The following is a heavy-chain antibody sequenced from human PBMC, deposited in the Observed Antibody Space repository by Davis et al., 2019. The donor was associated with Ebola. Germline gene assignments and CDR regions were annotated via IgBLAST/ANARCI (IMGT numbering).Heavy chain of an antibody. CDR2: IIPIFGTA. Sequence: AASVKVSCKASGGTFSSYAISWVRQDPGQGLEWMGGIIPIFGTANYAQKFQGRVTITADESTSTAYMELSSLRSEDTAVYYCARAVRGYSGYGEVDYWGQGTLVTVSS. V-gene: IGHV1-69*13. CDR1: GGTFSSYA. D-gene: IGHD5-12*01. J-gene: IGHJ4*02. CDR3: ARAVRGYSGYGEVDY.